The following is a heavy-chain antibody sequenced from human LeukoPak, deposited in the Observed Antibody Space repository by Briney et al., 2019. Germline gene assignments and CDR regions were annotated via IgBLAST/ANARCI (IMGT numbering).Heavy chain of an antibody. D-gene: IGHD5-18*01. V-gene: IGHV3-53*01. CDR2: IYSGGST. CDR3: ARAGDTKLVHYYYYGMDV. J-gene: IGHJ6*02. Sequence: PGGSLRLSCAASGFTVSSNYMSWVRQAPGKGLEWVSVIYSGGSTYYADSVKGRFTISRDNSKNTLYLQMNNLRAEDTAVYYCARAGDTKLVHYYYYGMDVWGQGTTVTVSS. CDR1: GFTVSSNY.